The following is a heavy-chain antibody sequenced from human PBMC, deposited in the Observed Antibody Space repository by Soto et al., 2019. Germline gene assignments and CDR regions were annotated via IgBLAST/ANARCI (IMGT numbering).Heavy chain of an antibody. D-gene: IGHD3-10*01. CDR2: IYSGGYT. CDR3: GTPPGGGGY. V-gene: IGHV3-53*01. Sequence: EVQLVESGGGLIQPGGSLRLSCAVSGFTVSNNYMSWVRQAPGKGLEGVSVIYSGGYTAYGDSVKGRFTISRDNSKNPLSLQKNTRGAGDTPVFYWGTPPGGGGYWGQGTLVTVSS. J-gene: IGHJ4*02. CDR1: GFTVSNNY.